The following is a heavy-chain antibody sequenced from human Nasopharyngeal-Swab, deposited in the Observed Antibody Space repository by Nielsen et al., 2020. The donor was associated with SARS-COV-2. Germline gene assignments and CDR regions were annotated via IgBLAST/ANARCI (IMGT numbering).Heavy chain of an antibody. CDR3: ARSAANDAFEI. V-gene: IGHV5-51*01. CDR1: GYSFTSYW. Sequence: GGSLRLSCKASGYSFTSYWIGWVRQMPGKGLEWMGIIYPGDSDTRYSPSFQGQVTISADKSISTAYLQWSSLKASDTAMYYCARSAANDAFEIWGQGTMVTVSS. CDR2: IYPGDSDT. D-gene: IGHD5-18*01. J-gene: IGHJ3*02.